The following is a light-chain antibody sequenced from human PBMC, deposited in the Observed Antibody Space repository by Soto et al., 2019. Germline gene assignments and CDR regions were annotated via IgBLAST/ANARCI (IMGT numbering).Light chain of an antibody. V-gene: IGKV3-11*01. CDR3: QQRSNWPPIT. CDR1: QSVHNF. J-gene: IGKJ5*01. Sequence: EVVLTQFPATLSLSPGDRAALSCKASQSVHNFLAWYQQRPGQAPRLLIYGASNRAAGIPDRFSGSGSGTDFTLTINSLEPEDFAVYYGQQRSNWPPITFGQGTRLDIK. CDR2: GAS.